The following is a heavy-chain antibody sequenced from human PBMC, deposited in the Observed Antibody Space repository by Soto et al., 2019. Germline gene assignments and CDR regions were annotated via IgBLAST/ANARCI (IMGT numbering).Heavy chain of an antibody. CDR2: ISYDGSNK. CDR1: GFTFSSYA. Sequence: GGSLRLSCAASGFTFSSYAMHWVRQAPGKGLEWVAVISYDGSNKYYADSVKGRFTIPRDNSKNTLYLQMNSLRAEDTAVYYCARGRITMIVPFDYWGQGTLVTSPQ. V-gene: IGHV3-30-3*01. CDR3: ARGRITMIVPFDY. J-gene: IGHJ4*02. D-gene: IGHD3-22*01.